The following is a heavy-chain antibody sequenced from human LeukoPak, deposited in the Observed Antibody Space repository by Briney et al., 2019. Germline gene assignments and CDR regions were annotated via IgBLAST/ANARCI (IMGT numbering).Heavy chain of an antibody. V-gene: IGHV1-18*04. CDR1: GYTFTGYY. D-gene: IGHD6-13*01. CDR3: ARDLTGYSSSWYGY. Sequence: ASVKVSCKASGYTFTGYYMHWVRQAPGQGLEWMGWISAYNGNTNYAQKFQGRVTMTTDTSTSTAYMELRSLRSDDTAVYYCARDLTGYSSSWYGYWGQGTLVTVSS. J-gene: IGHJ4*02. CDR2: ISAYNGNT.